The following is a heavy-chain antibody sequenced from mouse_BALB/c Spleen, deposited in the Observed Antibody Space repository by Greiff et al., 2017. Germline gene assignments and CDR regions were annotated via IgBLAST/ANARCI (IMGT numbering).Heavy chain of an antibody. CDR3: ARTTATWDIDY. CDR1: GYAFSSYW. Sequence: VQLHQSGAELVRPGSSVKISCKASGYAFSSYWMNWVKQRPGQGLEWLGQIYPGDGDTNYNGKFKGKATLTADKSSSTAYMQLSSLTSEDSAVYFCARTTATWDIDYWGQGTTRTVSS. D-gene: IGHD1-2*01. J-gene: IGHJ2*01. V-gene: IGHV1-80*01. CDR2: IYPGDGDT.